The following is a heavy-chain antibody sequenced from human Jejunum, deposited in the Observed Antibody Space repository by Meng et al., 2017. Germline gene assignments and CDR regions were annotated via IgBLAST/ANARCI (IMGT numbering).Heavy chain of an antibody. CDR2: IRAKVYAYAT. V-gene: IGHV3-73*01. CDR1: GLSSSGRT. CDR3: AIGWPPGFDC. J-gene: IGHJ4*02. Sequence: GLSSSGRTVHGVRQASGRGREGLGRIRAKVYAYATSYDASVEGRFTVSRDESENTAYLQMNNLKSEDTAVYYCAIGWPPGFDCWGQGTLVPVTS.